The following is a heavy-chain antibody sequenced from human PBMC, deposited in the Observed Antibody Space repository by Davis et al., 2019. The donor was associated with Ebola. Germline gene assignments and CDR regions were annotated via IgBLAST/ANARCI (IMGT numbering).Heavy chain of an antibody. CDR1: GFAFSSYV. D-gene: IGHD6-19*01. J-gene: IGHJ4*02. CDR2: ISYVGTNK. Sequence: PGGSLRLSCAASGFAFSSYVMHWVRQAPGKGLEWVVVISYVGTNKHYGDAVKGRFTISRDNSQNTLYLQMNSLRPEDTAVYHCAKDVYSSGWYGGGDYWGQGTLVTVSS. V-gene: IGHV3-30*18. CDR3: AKDVYSSGWYGGGDY.